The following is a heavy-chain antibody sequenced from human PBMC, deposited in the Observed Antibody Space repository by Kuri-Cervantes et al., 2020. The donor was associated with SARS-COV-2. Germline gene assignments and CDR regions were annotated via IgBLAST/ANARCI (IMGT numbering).Heavy chain of an antibody. CDR3: ARHFMWFGELLYYFDY. CDR1: GGSISNYY. V-gene: IGHV4-59*08. CDR2: IYYSGST. Sequence: SETLSLTCTVSGGSISNYYWSWIRQPPGKGLEWIGYIYYSGSTYYNPSLKSRVTISVDTSKNQFSLKLSSVTAADTAVYYCARHFMWFGELLYYFDYWGQGTLVTVSS. J-gene: IGHJ4*02. D-gene: IGHD3-10*01.